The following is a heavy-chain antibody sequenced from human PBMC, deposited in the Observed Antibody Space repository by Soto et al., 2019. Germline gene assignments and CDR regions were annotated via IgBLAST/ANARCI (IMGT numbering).Heavy chain of an antibody. D-gene: IGHD3-3*01. CDR1: GFTFSSYW. Sequence: LRLSCAASGFTFSSYWMHWVRQAPGKGLVWVSRINSDGSSTSYADSVKGRFTISRDNAKNTLYLQMNSLRAEDTAVYYCARDAITIFGVPSYGMDVWGQGTTATVSS. V-gene: IGHV3-74*01. CDR3: ARDAITIFGVPSYGMDV. CDR2: INSDGSST. J-gene: IGHJ6*02.